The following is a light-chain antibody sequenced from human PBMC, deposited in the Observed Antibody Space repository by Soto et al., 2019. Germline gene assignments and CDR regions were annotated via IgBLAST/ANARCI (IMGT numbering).Light chain of an antibody. J-gene: IGKJ5*01. V-gene: IGKV1-17*01. CDR3: QQRNIWPPVT. Sequence: DIQMTQSPTSLSASVGDRVTITCRASQAIRNDLGWYQQKPAKAPKRLIYAASSLQSGVPARFSGSGSGTDFTLTISSLEPEDSAIYYCQQRNIWPPVTFGQGTRLEIK. CDR2: AAS. CDR1: QAIRND.